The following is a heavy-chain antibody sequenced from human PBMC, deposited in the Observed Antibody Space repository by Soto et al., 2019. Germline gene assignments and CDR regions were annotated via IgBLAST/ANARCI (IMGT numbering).Heavy chain of an antibody. CDR1: GGSINSYY. CDR3: ARERGYYYVWGSLRSPDPFDL. V-gene: IGHV4-59*12. CDR2: ISYSGSA. D-gene: IGHD3-16*01. J-gene: IGHJ3*01. Sequence: SETLSLTCTVSGGSINSYYWSWIWQTPGKGLECIGYISYSGSAYYNPSLKSRVTISIDTSKNQFSLKLRSVTAADTAVYYCARERGYYYVWGSLRSPDPFDLWGQGTMVTVSS.